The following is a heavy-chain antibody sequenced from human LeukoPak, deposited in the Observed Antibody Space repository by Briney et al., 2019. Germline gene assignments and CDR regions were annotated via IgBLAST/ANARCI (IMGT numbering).Heavy chain of an antibody. J-gene: IGHJ5*02. CDR3: ARDLAAAGTIAGFDP. CDR1: GGSISSYY. Sequence: SETLSLTCTVSGGSISSYYWSWIRQPPGKGLEWIGYIYYSGSTNYNPSLKSRVTISVDTSKNQFSLKLSSVTAEDTAVYYCARDLAAAGTIAGFDPWGQGTLVTASS. D-gene: IGHD6-13*01. V-gene: IGHV4-59*01. CDR2: IYYSGST.